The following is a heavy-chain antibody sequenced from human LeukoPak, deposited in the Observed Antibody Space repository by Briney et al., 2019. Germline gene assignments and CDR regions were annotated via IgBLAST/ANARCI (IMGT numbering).Heavy chain of an antibody. V-gene: IGHV4-30-2*01. J-gene: IGHJ5*02. Sequence: SQTLSLTCAVSGGSISSGDCSWSWIRQPPGKGLEWIGYIYHSGSTSYSPSLKSRVTISIDRSKNQFSLKLTSVTAADTAVYFCARDNDYGDSPPGWLDPWGQGTLVTVSS. D-gene: IGHD4-17*01. CDR1: GGSISSGDCS. CDR2: IYHSGST. CDR3: ARDNDYGDSPPGWLDP.